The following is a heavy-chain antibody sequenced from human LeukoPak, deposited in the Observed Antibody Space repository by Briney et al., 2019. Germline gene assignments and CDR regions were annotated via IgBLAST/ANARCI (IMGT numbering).Heavy chain of an antibody. J-gene: IGHJ4*02. CDR1: GGSISSYY. D-gene: IGHD2-15*01. Sequence: PSETLSLTCTVSGGSISSYYWSWIRQPPGKGLEWIGYIYYSGSTNYYNPSLKSRVTMSVDTSKNQFSLKLSSVTAADTAVYYCARTPGSLDYWGQGTLVTVSS. CDR2: IYYSGST. V-gene: IGHV4-59*08. CDR3: ARTPGSLDY.